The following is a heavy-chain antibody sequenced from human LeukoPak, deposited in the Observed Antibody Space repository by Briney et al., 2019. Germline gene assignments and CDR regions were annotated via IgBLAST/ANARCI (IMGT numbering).Heavy chain of an antibody. Sequence: TSETLSLTCAVYVESFSGYYWSWIRQPPGKGLEWIGEINHSGITNYNPSLKSRVTISVDTSKNQFSLKLSSVTAADTAVYYCARQDILTGYYPDYWGQGTLVTDSS. J-gene: IGHJ4*02. V-gene: IGHV4-34*01. CDR3: ARQDILTGYYPDY. D-gene: IGHD3-9*01. CDR2: INHSGIT. CDR1: VESFSGYY.